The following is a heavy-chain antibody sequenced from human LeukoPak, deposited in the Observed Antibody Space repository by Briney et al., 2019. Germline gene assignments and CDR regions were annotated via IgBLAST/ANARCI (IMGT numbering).Heavy chain of an antibody. Sequence: PGGSLRLSCVASGLTFTNYGMMWVRQAPGKGLVGVSYINSDGRSTTYADSVKGRFIISRDNAKNTLYLQMNSLRAEDTAMYYCARNYNGMSCWGQGTLVIVSS. CDR3: ARNYNGMSC. D-gene: IGHD1-26*01. CDR2: INSDGRST. V-gene: IGHV3-74*01. J-gene: IGHJ4*02. CDR1: GLTFTNYG.